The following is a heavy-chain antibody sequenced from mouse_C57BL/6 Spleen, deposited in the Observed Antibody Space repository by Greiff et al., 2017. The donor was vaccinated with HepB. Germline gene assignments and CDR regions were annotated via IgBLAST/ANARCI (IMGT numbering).Heavy chain of an antibody. J-gene: IGHJ1*03. V-gene: IGHV1-54*01. CDR1: GYAFTNYL. D-gene: IGHD1-1*01. Sequence: QVQLQQSGAELVRPGTSVKVSCKASGYAFTNYLIEWVKQRPGQGLEWIGVINPGSGGTNYNEKFKGKATLTADKSSSTAYMQLSSLTSEDSAVYFCARGWSYDWYFDVWGTGTTVTVSS. CDR3: ARGWSYDWYFDV. CDR2: INPGSGGT.